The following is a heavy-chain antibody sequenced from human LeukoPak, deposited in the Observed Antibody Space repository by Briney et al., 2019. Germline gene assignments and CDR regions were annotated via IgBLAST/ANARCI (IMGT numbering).Heavy chain of an antibody. Sequence: ASVKVSCKASGYTFTSYGISWVRQAPGQGLEWMGGIIPIFGTANYAQKFQGRVTITTDESTSTAYMELSSLRSEDTAVYYCASSMTYDAFDIWGQGTMVTVSS. CDR2: IIPIFGTA. V-gene: IGHV1-69*05. CDR3: ASSMTYDAFDI. D-gene: IGHD2/OR15-2a*01. CDR1: GYTFTSYG. J-gene: IGHJ3*02.